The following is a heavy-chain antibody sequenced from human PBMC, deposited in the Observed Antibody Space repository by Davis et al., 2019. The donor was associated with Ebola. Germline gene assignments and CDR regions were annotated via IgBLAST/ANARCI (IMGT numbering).Heavy chain of an antibody. Sequence: GESLKISCAASGFTFSSYGMHWVRQAPGKGLEWVAVISYDGSNKYYADSVKGRFTISRDNSKNTLYLQMNSLRAEDTAVYYCARVADYDILTGYFDYWGQGTLVTVPS. D-gene: IGHD3-9*01. J-gene: IGHJ4*02. CDR3: ARVADYDILTGYFDY. CDR1: GFTFSSYG. CDR2: ISYDGSNK. V-gene: IGHV3-30*03.